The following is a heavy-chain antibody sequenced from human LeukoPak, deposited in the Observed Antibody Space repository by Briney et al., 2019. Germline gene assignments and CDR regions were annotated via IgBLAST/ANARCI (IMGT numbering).Heavy chain of an antibody. D-gene: IGHD3-3*01. V-gene: IGHV3-7*01. J-gene: IGHJ4*02. CDR2: IKQDGSEK. Sequence: GGSLRLSCAASGFTFSSYWMSWVRQAPGKGLEWVANIKQDGSEKYYVDSVRGRFTISRDNAKNSLYLQMNSLRAEDTAVYYCARIDLDFWSGYSTDWGQGTLVTVSS. CDR3: ARIDLDFWSGYSTD. CDR1: GFTFSSYW.